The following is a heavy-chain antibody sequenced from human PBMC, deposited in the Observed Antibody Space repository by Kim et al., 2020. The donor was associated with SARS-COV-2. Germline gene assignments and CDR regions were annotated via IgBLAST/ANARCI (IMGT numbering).Heavy chain of an antibody. Sequence: VKDRFTISRDNAKNSLYLQMNSRRAEDTAVYYCARDEGSSSWYSFGAFEIWGQGTMVTVSS. V-gene: IGHV3-21*01. D-gene: IGHD6-13*01. CDR3: ARDEGSSSWYSFGAFEI. J-gene: IGHJ3*02.